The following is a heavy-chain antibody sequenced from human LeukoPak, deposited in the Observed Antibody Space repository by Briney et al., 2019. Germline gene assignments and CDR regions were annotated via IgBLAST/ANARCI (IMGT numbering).Heavy chain of an antibody. J-gene: IGHJ4*02. CDR2: ISGSGDST. D-gene: IGHD6-19*01. CDR3: AKVRAPSGWFNSDY. V-gene: IGHV3-23*01. Sequence: GGSLRLSCAASGFTFSDYWMHWVRQAPGKGLEWVSGISGSGDSTYYADSVKGRFTISRDNSKNTLFLQMNSLRAEDTAAYYCAKVRAPSGWFNSDYWGQGTLVTVSS. CDR1: GFTFSDYW.